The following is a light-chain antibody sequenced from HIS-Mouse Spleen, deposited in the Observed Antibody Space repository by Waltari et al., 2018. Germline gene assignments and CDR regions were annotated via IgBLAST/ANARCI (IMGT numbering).Light chain of an antibody. CDR2: DDS. CDR1: NIGSKS. J-gene: IGLJ2*01. Sequence: SYVLTQPPSVSVAPGKTARITCGGNNIGSKSVQWYQQKPGQAPVLVVYDDSDRHSGIPERFSGSNSGNTATLTISRVEAGDEADYYCQVWDSSSDHVVFGGGTKLTVL. V-gene: IGLV3-21*03. CDR3: QVWDSSSDHVV.